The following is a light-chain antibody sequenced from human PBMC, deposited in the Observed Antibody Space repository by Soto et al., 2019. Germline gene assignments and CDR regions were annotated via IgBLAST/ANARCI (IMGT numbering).Light chain of an antibody. CDR1: QTVRNNY. CDR2: GAS. J-gene: IGKJ2*01. Sequence: ECVLTQSPGTLSLSHGERATLSCRASQTVRNNYLAWYQQKPGQAPRLLISGASSRATGIPVRFSGSGSGTEFTLTISSLQSEDFAVYYCHQYDDGPYTFGQGTKVDIK. CDR3: HQYDDGPYT. V-gene: IGKV3-20*01.